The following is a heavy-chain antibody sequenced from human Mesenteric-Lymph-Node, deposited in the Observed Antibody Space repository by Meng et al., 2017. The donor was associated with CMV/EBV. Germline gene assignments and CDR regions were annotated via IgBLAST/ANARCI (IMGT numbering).Heavy chain of an antibody. J-gene: IGHJ6*02. CDR3: AREEGEYCSSTSCYNPTYYYYGMDV. Sequence: GSLRLSCTVSGDSVTSDSYYWSWIRQPPGKGLEWIGYIYYSGSTNYNPSLKSRVTISVDTSKNQFSLKLSSVTAADTAVYYCAREEGEYCSSTSCYNPTYYYYGMDVWGQGTTVTVSS. V-gene: IGHV4-61*01. CDR2: IYYSGST. D-gene: IGHD2-2*02. CDR1: GDSVTSDSYY.